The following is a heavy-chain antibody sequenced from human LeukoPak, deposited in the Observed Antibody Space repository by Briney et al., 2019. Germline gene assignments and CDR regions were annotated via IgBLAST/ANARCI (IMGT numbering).Heavy chain of an antibody. D-gene: IGHD6-19*01. J-gene: IGHJ4*02. CDR1: GFTFSSYA. CDR2: ISGSGVST. V-gene: IGHV3-23*01. Sequence: GSLRLSCAASGFTFSSYAMSWVRQAPGKGLEWVSAISGSGVSTSYADSVKGRFTISRDNSKNTLYLQMNRLRAEDTAVYYCAKDLGLTIVVARVDYWGQGTLVTVSS. CDR3: AKDLGLTIVVARVDY.